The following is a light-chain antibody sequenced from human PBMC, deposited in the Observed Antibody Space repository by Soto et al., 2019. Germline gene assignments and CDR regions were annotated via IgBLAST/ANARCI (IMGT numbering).Light chain of an antibody. Sequence: EIVMTQSPATLSVSPGERATLSCRASQSVSRNLAWYQQRPGQAPRLLIYGASTRATGIPARFSGSGSGTELTLTISSLQSEDFAVYYCQQYNNWPRTFGQGTKVDIK. CDR2: GAS. J-gene: IGKJ1*01. V-gene: IGKV3-15*01. CDR3: QQYNNWPRT. CDR1: QSVSRN.